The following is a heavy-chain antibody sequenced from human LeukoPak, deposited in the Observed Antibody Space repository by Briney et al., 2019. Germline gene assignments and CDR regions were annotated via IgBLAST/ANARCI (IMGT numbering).Heavy chain of an antibody. CDR3: ARPTYCGGDCYSVLRGAFDI. D-gene: IGHD2-21*02. V-gene: IGHV3-30*02. Sequence: GGSLRLSCAASGFTLSSYGMHWVRQAPGKGLEWVAFIRYDGSNKYYADSVKGRFTISRDNAKNSLYLQMNSLKAEDTAVYYCARPTYCGGDCYSVLRGAFDIWGQGTMVTVSS. CDR2: IRYDGSNK. J-gene: IGHJ3*02. CDR1: GFTLSSYG.